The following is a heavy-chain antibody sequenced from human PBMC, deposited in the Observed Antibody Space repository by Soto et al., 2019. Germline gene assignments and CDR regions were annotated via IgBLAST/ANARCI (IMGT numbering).Heavy chain of an antibody. V-gene: IGHV3-23*01. CDR1: GFTFSSYA. CDR2: ISGSGGST. J-gene: IGHJ4*02. D-gene: IGHD3-10*01. Sequence: EAQLLESGGGLVQPGGSLRLSCAASGFTFSSYAMSWVRQAPWKGLEWVSAISGSGGSTYYADSVKGRFTISRDNSKNTLYLQMNSLRAEDTAVYYCAKAEKSYYYGSGSYYFDYWGQGTLVTVSS. CDR3: AKAEKSYYYGSGSYYFDY.